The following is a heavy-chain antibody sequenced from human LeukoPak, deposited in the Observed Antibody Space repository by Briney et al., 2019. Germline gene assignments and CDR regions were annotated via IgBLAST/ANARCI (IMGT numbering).Heavy chain of an antibody. D-gene: IGHD3-10*01. V-gene: IGHV3-23*01. CDR3: ARDSGDRTVDY. J-gene: IGHJ4*02. CDR2: ISGGGTPT. CDR1: GFTCSNYA. Sequence: PGGSLRLSCAASGFTCSNYAMSWVRQAPGKGLEWVSTISGGGTPTYSADSVKGRFTISRDNAKNSLYLQMNSLRAEDTAVYYCARDSGDRTVDYWGQGTLVTVSS.